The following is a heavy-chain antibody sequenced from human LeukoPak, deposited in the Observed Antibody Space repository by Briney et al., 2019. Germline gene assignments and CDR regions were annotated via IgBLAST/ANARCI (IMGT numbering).Heavy chain of an antibody. CDR2: ISSSGSTI. V-gene: IGHV3-48*03. D-gene: IGHD2-21*01. CDR3: ARDVVRVAKGDY. J-gene: IGHJ4*02. CDR1: GFTFSSYE. Sequence: QPGGSLRLSCAASGFTFSSYEMNWVRQAPGKGLEWVSYISSSGSTIYYADSVKGRLTISRDNAKNSLYLQMNSLRAEDTAVYYCARDVVRVAKGDYWGQGTLVTVSS.